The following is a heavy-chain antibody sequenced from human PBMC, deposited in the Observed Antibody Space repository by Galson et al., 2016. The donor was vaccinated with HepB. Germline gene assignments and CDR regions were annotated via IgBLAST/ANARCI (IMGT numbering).Heavy chain of an antibody. J-gene: IGHJ4*02. CDR3: ARDRGYSGWSYFDY. CDR2: IKQEGTEK. Sequence: SLRLSCAASAFTFRSFWMSWVRQAPGKGLEWVANIKQEGTEKYYMESVKGRFTISKDNAKNSLYLQMNSLRADDTAVYYCARDRGYSGWSYFDYWGQGTLVTVSS. CDR1: AFTFRSFW. D-gene: IGHD6-19*01. V-gene: IGHV3-7*03.